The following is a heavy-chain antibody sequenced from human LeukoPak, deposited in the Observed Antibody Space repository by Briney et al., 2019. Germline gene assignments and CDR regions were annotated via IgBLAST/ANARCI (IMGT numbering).Heavy chain of an antibody. CDR1: GYTFTSYG. D-gene: IGHD2-2*01. CDR3: ARDRGVYCSSASCSYYFDY. Sequence: ASVKVSCKASGYTFTSYGISWVRQAPGQGLEWMGWISAYNGNTNYAQTLQGRVTMTTDTSTSTAYMELRSLRSDDTAVYYCARDRGVYCSSASCSYYFDYWGQGTLVTVSS. CDR2: ISAYNGNT. V-gene: IGHV1-18*01. J-gene: IGHJ4*02.